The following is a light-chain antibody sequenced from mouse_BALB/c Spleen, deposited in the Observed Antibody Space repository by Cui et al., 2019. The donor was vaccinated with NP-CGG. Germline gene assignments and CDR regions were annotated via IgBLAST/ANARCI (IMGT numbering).Light chain of an antibody. CDR3: ALWYSNHWV. V-gene: IGLV1*01. CDR2: GTN. CDR1: TGAVTTSNY. Sequence: QAVVYQESALTTSPGETVTLTCRSSTGAVTTSNYANWVQEKPDHLFTGLIGGTNNRVPGVPARFSGSLIGDKAALTITGAQTEDEAIYFCALWYSNHWVFGGGTKLTVL. J-gene: IGLJ1*01.